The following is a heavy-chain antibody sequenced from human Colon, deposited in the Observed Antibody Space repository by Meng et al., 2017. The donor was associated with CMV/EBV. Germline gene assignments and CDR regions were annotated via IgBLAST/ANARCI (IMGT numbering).Heavy chain of an antibody. CDR1: GFSFSSYG. Sequence: GESLKISCAASGFSFSSYGMHWARQAPGQGLEWVAFIRYDGSDKYYADSVKGRFTISRDNSKNTLYLQMNSLRAEDTSVYYCANPPAGDPLYYHYYGMDVWGQGTTVTVSS. V-gene: IGHV3-30*02. J-gene: IGHJ6*02. CDR2: IRYDGSDK. CDR3: ANPPAGDPLYYHYYGMDV. D-gene: IGHD7-27*01.